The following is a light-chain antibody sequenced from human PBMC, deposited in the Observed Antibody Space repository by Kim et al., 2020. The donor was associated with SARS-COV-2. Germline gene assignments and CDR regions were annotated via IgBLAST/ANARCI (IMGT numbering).Light chain of an antibody. CDR1: SLRSYY. CDR2: GKN. Sequence: VALGQTVRITCQGHSLRSYYATWSQQNPGQAPILVIYGKNNRPSGIPDRFSGSSSGTTASLTTTGTQAGDEADYYCNSRDSNDNVVFGGGTQLTVL. J-gene: IGLJ2*01. V-gene: IGLV3-19*01. CDR3: NSRDSNDNVV.